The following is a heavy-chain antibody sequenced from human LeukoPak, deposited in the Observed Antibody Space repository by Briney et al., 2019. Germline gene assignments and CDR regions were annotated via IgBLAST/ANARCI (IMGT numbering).Heavy chain of an antibody. Sequence: PSGTLSLTCSVSGGSIGRYYWSWIRQPPGKGLEWIGYIYYTGNTNYNPSLKSRLTISVDTSKNQFSLKLSSETAADTAVYYCARYLSAGYFGLWGRGYLVTGSP. D-gene: IGHD6-13*01. J-gene: IGHJ2*01. CDR3: ARYLSAGYFGL. V-gene: IGHV4-59*08. CDR1: GGSIGRYY. CDR2: IYYTGNT.